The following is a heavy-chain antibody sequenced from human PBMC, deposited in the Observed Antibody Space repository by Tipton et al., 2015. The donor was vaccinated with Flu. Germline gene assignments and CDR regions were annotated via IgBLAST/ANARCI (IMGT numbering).Heavy chain of an antibody. CDR3: ARGHTAMVGSLYYYGMDV. CDR2: INYNGGT. J-gene: IGHJ6*02. D-gene: IGHD5-18*01. V-gene: IGHV4-59*01. CDR1: GGSISTYY. Sequence: LRLSCTVSGGSISTYYWSWIRQPPGKGLEWIGFINYNGGTDYNPSLKSRVTISVDTSKNQFSLRLSSVTAADTAVYYCARGHTAMVGSLYYYGMDVWGQGTTVTVSS.